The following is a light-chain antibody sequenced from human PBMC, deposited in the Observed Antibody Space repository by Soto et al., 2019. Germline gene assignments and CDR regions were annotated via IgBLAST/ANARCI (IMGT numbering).Light chain of an antibody. J-gene: IGKJ4*01. V-gene: IGKV1-9*01. CDR3: QQLNSYPHT. CDR1: QGISSY. Sequence: DIQLTQSPSFLSASVGDRVTITCRASQGISSYLAWYHQKPGKAPKLLIYTASTLQSGVPSRFSGSRSGTEFTLTINSLQPEDFATYYCQQLNSYPHTFGGGTNVDIK. CDR2: TAS.